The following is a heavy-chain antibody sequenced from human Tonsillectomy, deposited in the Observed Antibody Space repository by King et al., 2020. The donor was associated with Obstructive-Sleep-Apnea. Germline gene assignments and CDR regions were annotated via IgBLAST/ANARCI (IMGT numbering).Heavy chain of an antibody. Sequence: QLVQSGAEVKEPGASVKVSCKASGYTFTSYGITWLRQAPGQGLEWVGWISGYNGNANYAQKYQGRVTMTTDTSTTTAYMELRSLRSDDTAVYYCARDHITASKDSGGRGTMATVSA. CDR3: ARDHITASKDS. CDR1: GYTFTSYG. V-gene: IGHV1-18*01. CDR2: ISGYNGNA. D-gene: IGHD1-14*01. J-gene: IGHJ3*02.